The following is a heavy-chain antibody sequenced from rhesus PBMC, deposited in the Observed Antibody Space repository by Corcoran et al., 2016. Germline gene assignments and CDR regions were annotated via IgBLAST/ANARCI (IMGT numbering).Heavy chain of an antibody. V-gene: IGHV4-127*01. CDR1: GYSISSGYG. CDR2: IYGGSGST. D-gene: IGHD6-13*01. J-gene: IGHJ4*01. Sequence: QVQLQESGPGLVKPSETLSLTCAVSGYSISSGYGWGWIRQPPGKGLEWIGQIYGGSGSTYYNPSLKIPVTVSKDPSKNQFSLKLSSVTAADTAVYYCARVRIAAGLYFDYWGQGVLVTVSP. CDR3: ARVRIAAGLYFDY.